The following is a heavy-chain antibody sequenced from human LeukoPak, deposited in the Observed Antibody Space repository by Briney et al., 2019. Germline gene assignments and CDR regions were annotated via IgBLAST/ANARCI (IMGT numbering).Heavy chain of an antibody. Sequence: GSLKLPCAASGFTFSAFHMHWVRQAPGKGLEWVAVISYDGSNKYYADSVKGRFTISRDNSKNTLYLQMNSLRAEDTAVYYCAKDLVDTAMVFDYWGQGTLVTVSS. CDR3: AKDLVDTAMVFDY. J-gene: IGHJ4*02. CDR2: ISYDGSNK. D-gene: IGHD5-18*01. CDR1: GFTFSAFH. V-gene: IGHV3-30*18.